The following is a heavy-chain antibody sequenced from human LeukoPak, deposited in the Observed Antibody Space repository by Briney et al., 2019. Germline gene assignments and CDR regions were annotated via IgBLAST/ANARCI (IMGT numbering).Heavy chain of an antibody. D-gene: IGHD1-26*01. CDR1: GGTFSSYA. Sequence: GASVKVSCKASGGTFSSYAISWVRQAPGQGLEWMGGIIPIFGTANYAQKFQGRVTITADKSTSTAYMELSSLRSEDTAVYYCARGDIVGATTSWVDYWGQGTLVTVSS. CDR2: IIPIFGTA. J-gene: IGHJ4*02. CDR3: ARGDIVGATTSWVDY. V-gene: IGHV1-69*06.